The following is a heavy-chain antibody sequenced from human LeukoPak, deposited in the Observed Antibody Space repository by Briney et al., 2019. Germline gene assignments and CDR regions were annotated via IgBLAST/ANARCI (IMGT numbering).Heavy chain of an antibody. D-gene: IGHD3-10*01. CDR3: ARRDFPYYYGS. V-gene: IGHV4-39*01. CDR1: GGSISSSSYY. CDR2: IYDSGST. J-gene: IGHJ4*02. Sequence: PSETLSLTCTVSGGSISSSSYYWGWIRQPPGKGLEWIGSIYDSGSTNYNPSLKRRVTISVDTSKNQFSLTLSSVTAADTAVYYCARRDFPYYYGSWGQGTLVTVSS.